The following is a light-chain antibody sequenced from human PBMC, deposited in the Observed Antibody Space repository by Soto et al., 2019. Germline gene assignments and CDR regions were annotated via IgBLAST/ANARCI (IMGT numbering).Light chain of an antibody. CDR1: QSISSR. CDR2: AAS. CDR3: QQYYSYPLT. V-gene: IGKV1D-16*01. J-gene: IGKJ4*01. Sequence: DIQMTQSPSSLSASVGDRVTITCRASQSISSRLAWYQQKPGKVPKLLIYAASILQSGVPSRFSGSGSGTDFTLTISCLQSEDFATYYCQQYYSYPLTFGGGTKVDI.